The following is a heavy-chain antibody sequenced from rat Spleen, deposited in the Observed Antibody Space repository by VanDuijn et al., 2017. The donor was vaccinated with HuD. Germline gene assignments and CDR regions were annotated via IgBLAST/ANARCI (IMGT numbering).Heavy chain of an antibody. CDR2: ISYSGST. V-gene: IGHV3-1*01. D-gene: IGHD4-2*01. Sequence: VQLKESGPGLVQPSQTLSLTCSVTGYSITSNFWGWIRKFPGNKLEWMGYISYSGSTSYNPSLKSRVSITRDTSKNQFFLQLNSVTTEDTATYYCATLGLAYYFDYWGQGVMVTVSS. CDR3: ATLGLAYYFDY. J-gene: IGHJ2*01. CDR1: GYSITSNF.